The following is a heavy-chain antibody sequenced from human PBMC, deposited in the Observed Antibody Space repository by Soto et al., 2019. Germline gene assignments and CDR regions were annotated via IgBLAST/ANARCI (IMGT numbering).Heavy chain of an antibody. V-gene: IGHV3-74*01. CDR1: GFTFSRYW. CDR3: VRSVFDTWNY. D-gene: IGHD5-18*01. Sequence: EVQLVESGGGLVQPGGSLRLSCAASGFTFSRYWMHWVRQAPGKGLVWDSRINSDGSSTTYADSVKGRFTISRDNAKNTLSLQMNSLRAEDTAVYYCVRSVFDTWNYWGQGTLVTVSS. J-gene: IGHJ4*02. CDR2: INSDGSST.